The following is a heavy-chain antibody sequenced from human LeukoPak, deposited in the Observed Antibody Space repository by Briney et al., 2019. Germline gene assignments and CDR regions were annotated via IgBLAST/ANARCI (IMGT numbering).Heavy chain of an antibody. CDR1: GYTFTSYG. CDR3: ARTQPRSQLDFYYCYYYMDV. D-gene: IGHD6-13*01. Sequence: ASVKVSCKASGYTFTSYGISWVRQAPGQGLEWMGWISAYNGNTNYAQKLQGRVTMTTDTSTSTAYMELRSLRSDDTAVYYCARTQPRSQLDFYYCYYYMDVWGKGTPVTVSS. CDR2: ISAYNGNT. V-gene: IGHV1-18*01. J-gene: IGHJ6*03.